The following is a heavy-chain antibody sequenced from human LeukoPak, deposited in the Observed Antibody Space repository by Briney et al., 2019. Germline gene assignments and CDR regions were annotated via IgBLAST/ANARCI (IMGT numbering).Heavy chain of an antibody. D-gene: IGHD3-16*02. CDR3: ARGDYETHSYQTR. V-gene: IGHV7-4-1*02. J-gene: IGHJ4*02. CDR2: INTNTGNP. CDR1: GYIFTSYV. Sequence: ASVKVSCKASGYIFTSYVLHWVRQAPGQGLERMGWINTNTGNPTYAQGFTGRFVFSLDTSVSTAYLQISSLKADDTAMYYCARGDYETHSYQTRWGQGTLVTVSS.